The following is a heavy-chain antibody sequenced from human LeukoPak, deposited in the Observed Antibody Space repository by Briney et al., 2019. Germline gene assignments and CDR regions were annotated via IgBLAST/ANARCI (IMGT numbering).Heavy chain of an antibody. J-gene: IGHJ4*02. CDR3: ARGSGVQVWSSLDY. V-gene: IGHV3-21*01. Sequence: PVGSLRLSRAASGFTFSSYSVHGVRQAPWKGLAWVSSISCSGSYIYYADSVKGGFTISRDNAKSSLYLQMNSLRAEDTAVYYCARGSGVQVWSSLDYWGQGTLVTVSS. CDR2: ISCSGSYI. D-gene: IGHD5-18*01. CDR1: GFTFSSYS.